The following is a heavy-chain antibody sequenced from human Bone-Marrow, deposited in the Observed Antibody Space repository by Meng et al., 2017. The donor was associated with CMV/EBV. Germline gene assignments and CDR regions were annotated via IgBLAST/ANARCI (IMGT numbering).Heavy chain of an antibody. Sequence: GESLKISCAASGFTFSYYYMSWIRQAPGKGLEWVSYISSSGSTIYYADSVKGRFTISRDNAKNSLYLQMNSLGAEDTAVYYCARDLAGDAFDIWGQGTMVTV. J-gene: IGHJ3*02. CDR3: ARDLAGDAFDI. V-gene: IGHV3-11*04. D-gene: IGHD3-16*01. CDR2: ISSSGSTI. CDR1: GFTFSYYY.